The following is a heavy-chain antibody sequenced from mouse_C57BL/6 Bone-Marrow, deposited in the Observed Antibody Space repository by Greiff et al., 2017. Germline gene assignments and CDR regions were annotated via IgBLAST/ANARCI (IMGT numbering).Heavy chain of an antibody. V-gene: IGHV7-3*01. CDR3: ARYKGNSGFYSYYFDY. D-gene: IGHD2-1*01. CDR2: IRNKANGYTT. J-gene: IGHJ2*01. CDR1: GFTFTDYY. Sequence: DVMLVESGGGLVHPGGSLSLSCAASGFTFTDYYMSWVRQPPGKALEWLGFIRNKANGYTTEYSASVKGRFTISRDNSQSILYLQMNALRAEDSATYYCARYKGNSGFYSYYFDYWGQGTTLTVSS.